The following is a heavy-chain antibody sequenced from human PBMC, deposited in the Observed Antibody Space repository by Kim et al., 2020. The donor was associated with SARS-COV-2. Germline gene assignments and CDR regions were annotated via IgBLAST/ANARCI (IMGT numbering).Heavy chain of an antibody. D-gene: IGHD2-15*01. J-gene: IGHJ5*02. CDR2: MNPNSGNT. Sequence: ASVKVSCKASGYTFTSYDINWVRQATGQGLEWMGWMNPNSGNTGYAQKFQGRVTMTRNTSISTAYMELSSLRSEDTAVYYCAREGGVVVAAGGNWFDPWGQGTLVTVSS. CDR1: GYTFTSYD. CDR3: AREGGVVVAAGGNWFDP. V-gene: IGHV1-8*01.